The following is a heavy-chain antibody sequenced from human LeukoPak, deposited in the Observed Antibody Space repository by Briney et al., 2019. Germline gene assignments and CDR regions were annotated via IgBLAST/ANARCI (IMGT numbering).Heavy chain of an antibody. J-gene: IGHJ3*02. V-gene: IGHV3-23*01. CDR2: ISGSGGST. D-gene: IGHD3-22*01. CDR3: ARGGRGSAAVVAPRSFDI. Sequence: GGSLRLSCAASGFTFSSYAMSWVRQAPGKGLEWVSAISGSGGSTYYADSVKGRFTISRDNAKNSLYLQMNSLRAEDTAVYYCARGGRGSAAVVAPRSFDIWGQGTMVTVSS. CDR1: GFTFSSYA.